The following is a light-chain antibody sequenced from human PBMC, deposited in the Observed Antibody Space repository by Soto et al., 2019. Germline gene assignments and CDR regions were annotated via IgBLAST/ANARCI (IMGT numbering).Light chain of an antibody. CDR2: DAS. J-gene: IGKJ3*01. CDR1: QGIGSA. V-gene: IGKV1-13*02. CDR3: QQFNSYPLLFT. Sequence: AIQLTQSPSSLSASVGDRVTITCRASQGIGSALAWYQQKPGKAPKLLIYDASSLESGVPSRFSGSGSGTDFTLTISSLQPEDFATYYCQQFNSYPLLFTFGPGTKVDIK.